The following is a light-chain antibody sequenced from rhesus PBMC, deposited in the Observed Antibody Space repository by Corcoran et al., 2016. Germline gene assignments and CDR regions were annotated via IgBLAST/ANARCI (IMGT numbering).Light chain of an antibody. Sequence: DIQMTQSPSSLSGSVGDRVTITCRASQVISKWLAWYQQKSGKAPKLLIYKASNLETGVPSRFRGNGSGTDFTLTIGSLQPEDIATYYCPQHDTSPWTFGQGTKVEI. CDR2: KAS. V-gene: IGKV1-69*01. CDR1: QVISKW. J-gene: IGKJ1*01. CDR3: PQHDTSPWT.